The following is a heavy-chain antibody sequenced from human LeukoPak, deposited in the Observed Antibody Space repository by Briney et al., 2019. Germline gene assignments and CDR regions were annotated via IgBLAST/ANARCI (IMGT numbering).Heavy chain of an antibody. Sequence: GGSLRLSCAASGFTFSSYWMHWVRQAPGKGLVWVSRINSDGSSTEYADSVKGRFTISRDNAKNTLYLQMNSLRAEDTAVYYCARGWVPSDITMNWGQGTMDTVSS. CDR2: INSDGSST. CDR1: GFTFSSYW. J-gene: IGHJ3*01. CDR3: ARGWVPSDITMN. D-gene: IGHD3-22*01. V-gene: IGHV3-74*01.